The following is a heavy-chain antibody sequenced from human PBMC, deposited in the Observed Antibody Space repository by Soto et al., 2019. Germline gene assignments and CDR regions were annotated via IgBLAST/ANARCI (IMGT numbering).Heavy chain of an antibody. J-gene: IGHJ4*01. D-gene: IGHD2-15*01. CDR3: ARYGFGDCSARSCCALFDY. Sequence: SETLSLTCIVSGGSISNYYWSWIRQPPGKGLEWIGYIYYSGSTYYNPSLKSRVTISVDTSKNQFSLKLSSVTAADTAVYYCARYGFGDCSARSCCALFDYWRQGTLVTGSS. CDR1: GGSISNYY. V-gene: IGHV4-59*08. CDR2: IYYSGST.